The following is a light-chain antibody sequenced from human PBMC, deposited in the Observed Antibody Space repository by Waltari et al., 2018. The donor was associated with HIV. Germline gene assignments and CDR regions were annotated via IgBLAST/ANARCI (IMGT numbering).Light chain of an antibody. V-gene: IGKV3-20*01. J-gene: IGKJ5*01. Sequence: EIVLPQSPGTLSLSPGERATLSCRASQSVSSTYLAWYQQKPGQAPRLLISGASSRATGIPDRFSGSGSGTDFTLAISRVEPEDFAAYYCQQYGNSLITFGQGTRLAIK. CDR1: QSVSSTY. CDR2: GAS. CDR3: QQYGNSLIT.